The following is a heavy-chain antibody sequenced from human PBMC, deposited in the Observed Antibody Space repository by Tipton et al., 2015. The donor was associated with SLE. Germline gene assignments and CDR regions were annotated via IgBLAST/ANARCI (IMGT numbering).Heavy chain of an antibody. D-gene: IGHD6-19*01. V-gene: IGHV4-39*07. J-gene: IGHJ5*02. CDR1: GGSISSSRYY. CDR3: ARAAAVAPSDNWFDP. Sequence: TLSLTCTVSGGSISSSRYYWGWIRQPPGKGLEWIGSIYHSGTAYYNPSLKSRVTISVDTSKNQFSLKLSSVTAADTAVYYCARAAAVAPSDNWFDPWGQGTLVTVSS. CDR2: IYHSGTA.